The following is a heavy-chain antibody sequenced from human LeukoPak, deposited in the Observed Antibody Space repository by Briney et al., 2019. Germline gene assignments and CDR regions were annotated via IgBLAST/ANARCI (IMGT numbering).Heavy chain of an antibody. V-gene: IGHV3-23*01. CDR2: ISGSGVTT. CDR3: AAGRNPNAFDI. J-gene: IGHJ3*02. Sequence: QAGGSLRLSCVPSGFTSSSYAMSWVRQALGEGFEWVSFISGSGVTTDYADSVKGRFTNSRDTSKNTVYLQMNSLRAEDTAVYYCAAGRNPNAFDIWGQGTTVTVST. D-gene: IGHD1-14*01. CDR1: GFTSSSYA.